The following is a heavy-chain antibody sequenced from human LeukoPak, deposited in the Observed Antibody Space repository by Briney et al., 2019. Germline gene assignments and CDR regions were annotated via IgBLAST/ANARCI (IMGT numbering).Heavy chain of an antibody. CDR3: ASIWGGRDY. J-gene: IGHJ4*02. CDR1: GFTFSSYG. V-gene: IGHV3-30*03. D-gene: IGHD3-16*01. CDR2: ISYDGSNK. Sequence: PGGSLRLSCAASGFTFSSYGMHWVRQAPGKGLEWVAVISYDGSNKYYADSVKGRFTISRDNSKNTLYLQMNSLRAEDTAVYYCASIWGGRDYWGQGTLVTVSS.